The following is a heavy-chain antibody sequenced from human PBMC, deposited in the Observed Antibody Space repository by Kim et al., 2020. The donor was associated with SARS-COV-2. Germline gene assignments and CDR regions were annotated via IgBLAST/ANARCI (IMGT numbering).Heavy chain of an antibody. CDR3: ARGKVSYDYYGSGSYSGNDY. CDR1: GYTFTSYG. D-gene: IGHD3-10*01. V-gene: IGHV1-18*01. CDR2: ISAYNGNT. Sequence: ASVKVSCKASGYTFTSYGISWVRQAPGQGLEWMGWISAYNGNTNYAQKLQGRVTMTTDTSTSTAYMELRSLRSDDTAVYYCARGKVSYDYYGSGSYSGNDYWGQGTLVTVSS. J-gene: IGHJ4*02.